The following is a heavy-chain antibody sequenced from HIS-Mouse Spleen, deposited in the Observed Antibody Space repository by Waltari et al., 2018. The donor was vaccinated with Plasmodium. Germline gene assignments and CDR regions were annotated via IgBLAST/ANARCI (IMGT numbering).Heavy chain of an antibody. J-gene: IGHJ4*02. V-gene: IGHV3-30*18. CDR2: ISYDGSNK. Sequence: QVQLVESGGGVVQPGRSLRLSCAASGFTFSSYGMLWVGQAPGKGLEWVAVISYDGSNKYYADSVKGRFTISRDNSKNTLYLQMNSLRAEDTAVYYCAKGSAGDPVDYWGQGTLVTVSS. CDR1: GFTFSSYG. D-gene: IGHD7-27*01. CDR3: AKGSAGDPVDY.